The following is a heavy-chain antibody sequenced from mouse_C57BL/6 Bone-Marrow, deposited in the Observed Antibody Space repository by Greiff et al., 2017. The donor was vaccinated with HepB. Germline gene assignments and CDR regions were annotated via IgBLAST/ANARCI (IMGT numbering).Heavy chain of an antibody. CDR2: IYPSDSET. Sequence: QVQLKQPGAELVRPGSSVKLSCKASGYTFTSYWMDWVKQRPGQGLEWIGNIYPSDSETHYNQKFKDKATLTVDKSSSTAYMQLSSLTSEDSAVYYCARSGGNHWYFDVWGTGTTVTVSS. CDR1: GYTFTSYW. CDR3: ARSGGNHWYFDV. D-gene: IGHD2-1*01. V-gene: IGHV1-61*01. J-gene: IGHJ1*03.